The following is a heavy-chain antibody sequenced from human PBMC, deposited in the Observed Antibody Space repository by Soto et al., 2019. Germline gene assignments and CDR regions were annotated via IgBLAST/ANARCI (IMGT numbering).Heavy chain of an antibody. CDR3: AKGGAIVAAGTRVYLYNAMDV. D-gene: IGHD1-26*01. Sequence: QVQLVQSGTEVKRPGDSVKVSCKASGYTFTGYYVHWVRQAPGQGLEWMGWINPNSGDTYLAQRFQGRVTMNRDTSIGTADRERRGLTSDDTAEYYCAKGGAIVAAGTRVYLYNAMDVWGQGTTVTVSS. CDR2: INPNSGDT. V-gene: IGHV1-2*02. J-gene: IGHJ6*02. CDR1: GYTFTGYY.